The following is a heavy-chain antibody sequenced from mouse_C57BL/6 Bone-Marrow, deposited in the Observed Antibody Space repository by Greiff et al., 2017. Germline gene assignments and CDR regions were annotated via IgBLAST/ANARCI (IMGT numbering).Heavy chain of an antibody. CDR1: GYTFTSYW. CDR3: ASYYGSSGGY. J-gene: IGHJ2*01. D-gene: IGHD1-1*01. CDR2: IYPGSGST. V-gene: IGHV1-55*01. Sequence: LVESGAELVKPGASVKMSCKASGYTFTSYWITWVKQRPGQGLEWIGDIYPGSGSTNYNEKFKSKATLTVDTSSSTAYMQLSSLTSEDSAVYYCASYYGSSGGYWGQGTTLTVSS.